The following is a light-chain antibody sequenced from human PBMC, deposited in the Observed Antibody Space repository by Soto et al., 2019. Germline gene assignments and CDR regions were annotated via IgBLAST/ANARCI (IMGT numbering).Light chain of an antibody. CDR2: EVN. V-gene: IGLV2-23*02. CDR3: LSYTRSVV. J-gene: IGLJ2*01. CDR1: SSDVGSYNL. Sequence: QAVLTQPASVSGSPGQSITISCTATSSDVGSYNLLSWYQQHPGKAPRLMIYEVNKRPSGVSNRFSGSKSGNTASLTISGLQAEDEADYYCLSYTRSVVFGGGTKLTVL.